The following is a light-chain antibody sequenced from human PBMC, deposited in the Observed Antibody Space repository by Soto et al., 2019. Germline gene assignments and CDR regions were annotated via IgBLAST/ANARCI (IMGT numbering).Light chain of an antibody. CDR1: QSVSSSY. CDR2: DVS. CDR3: QQYGSSPT. V-gene: IGKV3-20*01. Sequence: EIVLTQSPGTLSLSPGERATLSCRSSQSVSSSYLAWYQQKPGQAPRLLIYDVSSRATGIPDRFSGSGSGKYFTLTISRLEPEDFAVYYCQQYGSSPTFGQGTKVEIK. J-gene: IGKJ1*01.